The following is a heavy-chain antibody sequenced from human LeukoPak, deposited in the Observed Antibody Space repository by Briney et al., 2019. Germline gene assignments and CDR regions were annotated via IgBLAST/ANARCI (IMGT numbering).Heavy chain of an antibody. CDR2: ISGSGGST. CDR1: GFTFSSYA. V-gene: IGHV3-23*01. J-gene: IGHJ4*02. CDR3: AKDRSPLGYYYDSSGTLDY. D-gene: IGHD3-22*01. Sequence: GGSLRLSCAASGFTFSSYAMSWVRQAPGKGLEWVSAISGSGGSTYYADSVKGRFTISKDNSKNTLYLQMNSLRAEDTAVYYCAKDRSPLGYYYDSSGTLDYWGQGTLVTVSS.